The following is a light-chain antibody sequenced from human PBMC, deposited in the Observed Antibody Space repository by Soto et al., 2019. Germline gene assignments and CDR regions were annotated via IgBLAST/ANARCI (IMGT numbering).Light chain of an antibody. V-gene: IGKV3-20*01. Sequence: EIVLTQSPGTLSLSPVERATLSCRASQSVSSNYLAWYQHKPGQAPRLLIDGASSRATGIPDRFSGRGAGTDFTLTISRLEPEDFAVYYGQHYGSSPGTFGQGTKVEI. CDR1: QSVSSNY. CDR3: QHYGSSPGT. CDR2: GAS. J-gene: IGKJ1*01.